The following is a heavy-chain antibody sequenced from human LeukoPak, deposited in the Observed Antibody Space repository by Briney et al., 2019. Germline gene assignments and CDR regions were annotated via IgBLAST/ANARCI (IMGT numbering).Heavy chain of an antibody. V-gene: IGHV4-4*08. Sequence: SETLSLTCSVSGDSLSSYSWSWVRQPPGRGLEWIGYVYYSGRTIYNPSLRSRVTVSLGTSKNQFSMKLTSVTAADTAVYYCTGDYGSGSYRFDYWGQGTLVTVSS. CDR2: VYYSGRT. CDR1: GDSLSSYS. J-gene: IGHJ4*02. CDR3: TGDYGSGSYRFDY. D-gene: IGHD3-10*01.